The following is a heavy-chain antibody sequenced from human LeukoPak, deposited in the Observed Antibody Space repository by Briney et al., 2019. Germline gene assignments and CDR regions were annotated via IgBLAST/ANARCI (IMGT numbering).Heavy chain of an antibody. V-gene: IGHV3-23*01. CDR1: GFTFSSYA. CDR2: ISGSGGST. Sequence: GGSLRLSCAASGFTFSSYAMSWVRQAPGKGLEWVSAISGSGGSTYYADSVKGRFTISRDNSKNTLYMQMNSLRAEDTAVYYCAKLYYGDYVPDWFDPWGQGTLVTVSS. D-gene: IGHD4-17*01. CDR3: AKLYYGDYVPDWFDP. J-gene: IGHJ5*02.